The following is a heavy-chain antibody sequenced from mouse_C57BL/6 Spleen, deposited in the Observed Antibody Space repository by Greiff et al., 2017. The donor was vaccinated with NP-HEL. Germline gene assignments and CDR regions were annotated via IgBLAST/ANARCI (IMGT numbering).Heavy chain of an antibody. D-gene: IGHD2-12*01. J-gene: IGHJ3*01. CDR3: TNSFRFAY. V-gene: IGHV14-4*01. CDR1: GFNIKDDY. Sequence: EVKLQQSGAELVRPGASVKLSCTASGFNIKDDYMHWVKQRPEQGLEWIGWIDPENGDTEYASKFQGKATITADTSSNTAYLQLSSLTSEDTAVYYCTNSFRFAYWGQGTLVTVSA. CDR2: IDPENGDT.